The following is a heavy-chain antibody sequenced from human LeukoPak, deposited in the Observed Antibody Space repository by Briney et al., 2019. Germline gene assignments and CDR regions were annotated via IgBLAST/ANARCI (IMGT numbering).Heavy chain of an antibody. D-gene: IGHD3-22*01. V-gene: IGHV3-21*01. CDR1: GFTFSSYS. CDR3: ARVYDSREYYFDY. Sequence: PGGSLRLSCAASGFTFSSYSMNWVRQAPGKGLGWVSSISSSSSYIYYADSVKGRFTISRDNAKNSLYLQMNSLRAEDTAVYYCARVYDSREYYFDYWGQGTLVTVSS. CDR2: ISSSSSYI. J-gene: IGHJ4*02.